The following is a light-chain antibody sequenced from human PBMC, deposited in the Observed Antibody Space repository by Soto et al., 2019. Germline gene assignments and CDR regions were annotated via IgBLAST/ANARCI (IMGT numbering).Light chain of an antibody. CDR2: RDD. J-gene: IGLJ2*01. CDR3: AAWDESVYGVV. Sequence: QSVLTQPPSASGTPGQRVTISFSGSDSNIGTNSVYWYQQFAGTAPKVLIYRDDQRPSGVPDRFSASKSGPSASLAISGLRSEDEADYSCAAWDESVYGVVFGGGTKLTVL. V-gene: IGLV1-47*01. CDR1: DSNIGTNS.